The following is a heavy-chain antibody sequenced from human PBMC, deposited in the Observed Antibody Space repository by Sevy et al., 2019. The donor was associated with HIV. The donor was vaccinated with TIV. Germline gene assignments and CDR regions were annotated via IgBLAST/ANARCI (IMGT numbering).Heavy chain of an antibody. J-gene: IGHJ6*02. Sequence: GGSLRLSCIGSGFSFSYYGIHWVRPAPGKGLDWVALVSHDGINEDYADSVKGRFTISRDNSKNTVYLEMNSLRNEDTAIYFCANAYSGSYSHSYLYALDVWGQGTTVTVSS. CDR1: GFSFSYYG. CDR2: VSHDGINE. D-gene: IGHD1-26*01. V-gene: IGHV3-30*18. CDR3: ANAYSGSYSHSYLYALDV.